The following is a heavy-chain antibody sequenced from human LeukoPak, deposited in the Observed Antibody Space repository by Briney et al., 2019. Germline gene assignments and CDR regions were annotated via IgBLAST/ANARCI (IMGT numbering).Heavy chain of an antibody. J-gene: IGHJ3*02. D-gene: IGHD1-26*01. CDR2: IYTSGST. V-gene: IGHV4-4*07. Sequence: SEXXSLTCTVSGGSISSYYWSWIRQPAGKGLEWIGRIYTSGSTNYKPSLTSRGTMSVDTSKNQFSLKLSSVTAADTAVYYCARGSYPDAFDIWGQGTMVTVSS. CDR3: ARGSYPDAFDI. CDR1: GGSISSYY.